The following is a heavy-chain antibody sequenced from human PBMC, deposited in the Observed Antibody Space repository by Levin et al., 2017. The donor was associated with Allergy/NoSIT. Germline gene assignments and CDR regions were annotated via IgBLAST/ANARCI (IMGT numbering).Heavy chain of an antibody. CDR1: GFTFSSYG. CDR2: ISYDGTTK. Sequence: SGGSLRLSCAASGFTFSSYGMHWVRQAPGKGLEWVAVISYDGTTKSYADSVKGRFTISRDNSKNTLYLQINSLRAEDTAVYFCAKEWYYDSSGTIDYWGQGTLVTVSS. V-gene: IGHV3-30*18. J-gene: IGHJ4*02. CDR3: AKEWYYDSSGTIDY. D-gene: IGHD3-22*01.